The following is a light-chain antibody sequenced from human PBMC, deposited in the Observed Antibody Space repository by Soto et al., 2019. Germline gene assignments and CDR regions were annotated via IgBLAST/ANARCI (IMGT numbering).Light chain of an antibody. J-gene: IGKJ5*01. Sequence: EIVLTQSPATLSLSPGERATLSCRASQSVSSYLLWYQQKPGQTPRLLIYDASNRATGIPARFSGSGSETDFTLTISGLRSEDSAVYFCQQYNNWPFSFGQGTRLEIK. CDR1: QSVSSY. CDR3: QQYNNWPFS. CDR2: DAS. V-gene: IGKV3-11*01.